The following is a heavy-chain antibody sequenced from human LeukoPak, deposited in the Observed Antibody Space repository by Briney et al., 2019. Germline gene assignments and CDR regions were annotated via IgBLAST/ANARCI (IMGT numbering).Heavy chain of an antibody. D-gene: IGHD6-19*01. Sequence: SETLSLTCIVSGGPISSYSWNWIRQSPGKGLEWVGYISHSGTTSYNSSLKSRVTISVDTSKNQLSLKLTSVTAADTAVYYCARWDDSAWGFGNWGPGTLVTVSS. J-gene: IGHJ4*02. V-gene: IGHV4-59*08. CDR3: ARWDDSAWGFGN. CDR2: ISHSGTT. CDR1: GGPISSYS.